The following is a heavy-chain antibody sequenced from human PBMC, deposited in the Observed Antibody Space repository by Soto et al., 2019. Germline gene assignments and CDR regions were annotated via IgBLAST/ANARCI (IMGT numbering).Heavy chain of an antibody. CDR3: AKDDDDFWSGPPDY. J-gene: IGHJ4*02. CDR2: ISGSGGST. CDR1: GFTFSSYA. V-gene: IGHV3-23*01. Sequence: GGSLRLSCAASGFTFSSYAMSWVRQAPGKGLEWVSAISGSGGSTYYADSVKGRFTISRDNSKNTLYLQMNSLRAEDTAVYYCAKDDDDFWSGPPDYWGQGTLVTVSS. D-gene: IGHD3-3*01.